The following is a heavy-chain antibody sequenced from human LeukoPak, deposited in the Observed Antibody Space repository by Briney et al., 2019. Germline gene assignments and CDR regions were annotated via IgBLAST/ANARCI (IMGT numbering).Heavy chain of an antibody. Sequence: SETLSLTCTVSGGSISSSSYYWGWIRQPPGKGLEWIGSIYYSGSTYYNPSLKSRVTISVDTSKNQFSLKLYSVTAADTAVYYCARSRPAAGSIDYWGQGTLLTASS. D-gene: IGHD6-13*01. CDR3: ARSRPAAGSIDY. CDR1: GGSISSSSYY. J-gene: IGHJ4*02. CDR2: IYYSGST. V-gene: IGHV4-39*07.